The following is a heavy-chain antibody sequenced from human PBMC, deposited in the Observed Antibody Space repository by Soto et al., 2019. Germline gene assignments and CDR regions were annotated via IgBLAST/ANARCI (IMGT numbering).Heavy chain of an antibody. CDR2: IKSKTDGGTT. CDR1: GFTFNNAW. V-gene: IGHV3-15*01. D-gene: IGHD2-2*01. CDR3: TTAIVVHRFDP. Sequence: GGSLRLSCAASGFTFNNAWMSWVRQAPGKGLEWVGRIKSKTDGGTTDYAAPVKGRFTISRDDSKNTVYLQMNSLKTEDTAVYYCTTAIVVHRFDPWGQGTLVTVSS. J-gene: IGHJ5*02.